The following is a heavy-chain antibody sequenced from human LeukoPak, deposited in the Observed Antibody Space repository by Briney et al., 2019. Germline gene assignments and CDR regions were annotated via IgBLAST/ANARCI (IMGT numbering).Heavy chain of an antibody. CDR1: GFSFSNAY. V-gene: IGHV3-15*01. J-gene: IGHJ4*02. Sequence: GGSLRLSCTASGFSFSNAYMSWVRQAPGKGLEWVGRIKGKSDDEATEYAAPVRGRFTLSRDDSKSTVYLQMSSLKTEDTAVYYCTFRGPLGYSSNWYYSFWGQGTLVTVSS. D-gene: IGHD6-13*01. CDR2: IKGKSDDEAT. CDR3: TFRGPLGYSSNWYYSF.